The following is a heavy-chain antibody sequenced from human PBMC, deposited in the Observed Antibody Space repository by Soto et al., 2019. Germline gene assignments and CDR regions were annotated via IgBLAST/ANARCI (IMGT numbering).Heavy chain of an antibody. CDR3: ARHGGGQFASPSWFDP. CDR1: GYSFTSYW. V-gene: IGHV5-10-1*01. Sequence: PGESLKISCKGSGYSFTSYWISWVRQMPGKGLEWMGRIDPSDSYTNYSPSFQGHVTISADKSISTAYLQWSSLKASDTAMYYCARHGGGQFASPSWFDPWGQGTLVTVSS. D-gene: IGHD3-16*01. J-gene: IGHJ5*02. CDR2: IDPSDSYT.